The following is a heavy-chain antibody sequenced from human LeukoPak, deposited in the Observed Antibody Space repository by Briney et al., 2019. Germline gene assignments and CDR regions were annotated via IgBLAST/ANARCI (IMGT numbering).Heavy chain of an antibody. D-gene: IGHD3-22*01. CDR2: TYYRSKWYN. CDR1: GDSVSSNSAA. J-gene: IGHJ5*02. Sequence: SQTLSLTCALSGDSVSSNSAAWNWIRQSPSRGLEWLGRTYYRSKWYNDYAVSVKSRITINPDTSKNQFSLQLNSVTPEDTAVYYCARDRDYYDSSGYHNWFDPWGQGTLVTVSS. V-gene: IGHV6-1*01. CDR3: ARDRDYYDSSGYHNWFDP.